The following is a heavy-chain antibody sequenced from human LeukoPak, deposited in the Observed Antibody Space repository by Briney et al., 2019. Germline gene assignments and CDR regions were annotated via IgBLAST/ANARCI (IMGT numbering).Heavy chain of an antibody. CDR1: GFTFSSYW. CDR2: INSDGSST. V-gene: IGHV3-74*01. J-gene: IGHJ4*02. Sequence: GGSLRLSCAASGFTFSSYWMHWVRQAPGKGLVWVSRINSDGSSTSYADSVKGRFTISRDNAKNTLYLQMNSLRAEDTAVYYCARGSMIVVVYDYWGQGTLVTVSS. D-gene: IGHD3-22*01. CDR3: ARGSMIVVVYDY.